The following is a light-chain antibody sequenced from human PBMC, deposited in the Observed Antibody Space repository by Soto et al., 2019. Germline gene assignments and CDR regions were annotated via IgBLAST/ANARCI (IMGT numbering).Light chain of an antibody. J-gene: IGKJ2*01. CDR3: QHYGS. CDR1: QSVSSSH. Sequence: EIVLTQSPGTLSLSPGERATLSCRASQSVSSSHLGWYQQKPGQAPRLLIYDASSRATGIPDRFSGSGSGTDFTLTITGLEPEDFAVYYCQHYGSFGQGTKLEIK. V-gene: IGKV3-20*01. CDR2: DAS.